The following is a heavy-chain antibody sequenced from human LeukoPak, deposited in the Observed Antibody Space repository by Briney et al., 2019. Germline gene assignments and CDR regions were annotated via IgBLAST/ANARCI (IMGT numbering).Heavy chain of an antibody. V-gene: IGHV4-61*02. CDR3: ARGPYSYDSSGAFDI. D-gene: IGHD3-22*01. Sequence: SETLSLTCTVSGDSISSGDYYWSWIRQPAGKGLEWIGRISSSGSTNYNPSLKSRVTISVDTSKNQFSLKLSSVTAADTAVYSCARGPYSYDSSGAFDIWGQGTMVTVSS. J-gene: IGHJ3*02. CDR2: ISSSGST. CDR1: GDSISSGDYY.